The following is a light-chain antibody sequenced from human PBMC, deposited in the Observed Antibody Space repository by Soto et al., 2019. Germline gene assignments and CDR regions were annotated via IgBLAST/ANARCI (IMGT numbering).Light chain of an antibody. J-gene: IGKJ5*01. V-gene: IGKV3-20*01. CDR2: GAS. Sequence: VLTHSPGTLSLSPWEIATLSCRASQSVRSTSLVWYQQKPAQAPRHLIYGASSRATGIPDRFSGGGSGTDFTLNISRLEPEDFAVYYCQHYNSSPPITFGQGTRLEIK. CDR1: QSVRSTS. CDR3: QHYNSSPPIT.